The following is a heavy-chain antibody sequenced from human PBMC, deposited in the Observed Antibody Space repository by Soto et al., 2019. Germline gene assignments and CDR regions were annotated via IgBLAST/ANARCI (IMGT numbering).Heavy chain of an antibody. CDR3: AKTPLRQLDNYFDY. D-gene: IGHD6-13*01. V-gene: IGHV3-30-3*01. Sequence: QVQLVESGGGVVQPGRSLRLSCAASGFTFSSYAMHWVRQAPGKGLEWVAVISYDGSNKYYADSVKGRFTISRDNSKNTLYLQMNSLRAEDTAVYYCAKTPLRQLDNYFDYWGQGTLVTVSS. CDR2: ISYDGSNK. J-gene: IGHJ4*02. CDR1: GFTFSSYA.